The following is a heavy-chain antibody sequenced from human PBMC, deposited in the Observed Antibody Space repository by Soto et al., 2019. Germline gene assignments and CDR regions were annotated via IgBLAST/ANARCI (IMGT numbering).Heavy chain of an antibody. D-gene: IGHD4-17*01. CDR3: ARDDYGDSVFNY. V-gene: IGHV3-74*01. J-gene: IGHJ4*02. CDR2: TNSDGSDT. Sequence: GGSLRLSCAASGFTFSSYWMHWVRQVPGKGLVWVSHTNSDGSDTSYADSVKGRFTISRDNAKNTLYLQMNSLRAEDTAVYYCARDDYGDSVFNYWGQGTLVTVSS. CDR1: GFTFSSYW.